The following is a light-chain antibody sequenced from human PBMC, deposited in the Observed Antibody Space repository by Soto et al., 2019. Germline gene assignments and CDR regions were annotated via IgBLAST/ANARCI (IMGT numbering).Light chain of an antibody. CDR1: SSDVGGYNS. CDR3: SSYGISSTRV. V-gene: IGLV2-14*01. Sequence: QSALTQPASVSGSPGQSITISCTGTSSDVGGYNSVSWYQLHPGKAPQLMIYDVSNRPSGVSNRFSGSKSGNTASLTISGLQAEDEADYYCSSYGISSTRVFGTVTKLTVL. CDR2: DVS. J-gene: IGLJ1*01.